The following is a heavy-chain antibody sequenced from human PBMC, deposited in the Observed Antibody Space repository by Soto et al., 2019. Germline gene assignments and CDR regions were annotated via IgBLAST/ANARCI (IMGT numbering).Heavy chain of an antibody. V-gene: IGHV3-11*05. J-gene: IGHJ6*02. CDR1: GFTFSDYY. CDR3: ARRAGQDYYYGMDV. CDR2: ISSSSSYT. D-gene: IGHD6-13*01. Sequence: QVELVESWGGLVKPGGSLRLSCAASGFTFSDYYMSWIRQAPGKGLEWVSYISSSSSYTNYADSVKGRFTISRDNAKNSLYLQMNSLRAEDTAVYYCARRAGQDYYYGMDVWGQGTTVTVSS.